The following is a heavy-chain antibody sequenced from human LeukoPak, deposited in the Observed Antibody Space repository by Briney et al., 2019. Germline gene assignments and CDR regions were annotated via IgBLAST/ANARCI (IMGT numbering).Heavy chain of an antibody. CDR1: GYIFTGYY. V-gene: IGHV1-2*06. CDR3: ARGSDYGDSPGLN. CDR2: IDPNSGGA. Sequence: ASVKVSFKASGYIFTGYYMHWVRQAPGQGLEWMGRIDPNSGGANYAQKFQGRVAMTRDMSISTAYMELSRLGSDDTAVYYCARGSDYGDSPGLNWGQGTLVTVSS. D-gene: IGHD4-17*01. J-gene: IGHJ4*02.